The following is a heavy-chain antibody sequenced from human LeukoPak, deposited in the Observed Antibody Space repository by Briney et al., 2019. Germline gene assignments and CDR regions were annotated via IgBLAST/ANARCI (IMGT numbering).Heavy chain of an antibody. CDR3: ASGEYCTNGVCSHYYYYGMDV. J-gene: IGHJ6*02. CDR2: INHSGST. Sequence: PSETLSLTCTVSGGSISSYYWSWIRQPPGKGLEWIGEINHSGSTNYNPSLKSRVTISVDTSKNQFSLKLSSVTAADTAVYYCASGEYCTNGVCSHYYYYGMDVWGQGTTVTVSS. V-gene: IGHV4-34*01. D-gene: IGHD2-8*01. CDR1: GGSISSYY.